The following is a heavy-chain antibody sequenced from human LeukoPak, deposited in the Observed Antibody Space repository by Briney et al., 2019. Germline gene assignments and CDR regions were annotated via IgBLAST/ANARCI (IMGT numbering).Heavy chain of an antibody. Sequence: SVKVSCKASGGTFSSYAISWVRQAPGQGLEWMGRIIPILGIANYAQKFQGRVTITADKYTSTAYMELSSLRSEDTAVYYCARVQQLATTELWGRGTLVTVSS. CDR3: ARVQQLATTEL. CDR2: IIPILGIA. V-gene: IGHV1-69*04. D-gene: IGHD6-13*01. J-gene: IGHJ2*01. CDR1: GGTFSSYA.